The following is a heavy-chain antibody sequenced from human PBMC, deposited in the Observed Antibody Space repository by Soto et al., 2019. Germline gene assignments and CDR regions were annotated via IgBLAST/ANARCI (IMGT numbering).Heavy chain of an antibody. CDR2: IYYSGST. CDR3: ARHGYYYGSGSYYPNTQLYFDY. Sequence: QLQLQESGPGLVKPSETLSLTCTVSGGSISSSSYYWGWIRQPPGKGLEWIGSIYYSGSTYYNPSLKSRVTISVDTSKNQFSLKLSSVTAADTAVYYCARHGYYYGSGSYYPNTQLYFDYWGQGTLVTVSS. D-gene: IGHD3-10*01. CDR1: GGSISSSSYY. J-gene: IGHJ4*02. V-gene: IGHV4-39*01.